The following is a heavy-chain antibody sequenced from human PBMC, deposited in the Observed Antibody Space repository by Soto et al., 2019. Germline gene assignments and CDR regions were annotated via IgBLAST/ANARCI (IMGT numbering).Heavy chain of an antibody. J-gene: IGHJ5*02. CDR3: ARYKVSCSTGCHSDH. D-gene: IGHD2-2*01. Sequence: GASQKISCKGSGYRFTSYWIGWVRQMPGKGLEWMGIIYPGDSDTRYSPSFQGQVTSSADKSISTAYLQWSSLKASDTAMYYCARYKVSCSTGCHSDHWGQGTLVTVSS. CDR1: GYRFTSYW. CDR2: IYPGDSDT. V-gene: IGHV5-51*01.